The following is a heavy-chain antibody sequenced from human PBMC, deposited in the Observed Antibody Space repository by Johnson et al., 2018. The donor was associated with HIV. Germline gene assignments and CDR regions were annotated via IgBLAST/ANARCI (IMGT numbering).Heavy chain of an antibody. CDR2: SRNKANTYTT. Sequence: VQLVESGGGLVQPGGSLRLSCEASGFTFSDHYMDWVRQAPGKGLEWVGRSRNKANTYTTEYAVSVKGRFTISRDNAKNSLYLQMNSLRAEDTAVYYCARQYRNSWSRTGAFSIWGQGTMVTVSS. CDR1: GFTFSDHY. D-gene: IGHD1-26*01. V-gene: IGHV3-72*01. CDR3: ARQYRNSWSRTGAFSI. J-gene: IGHJ3*02.